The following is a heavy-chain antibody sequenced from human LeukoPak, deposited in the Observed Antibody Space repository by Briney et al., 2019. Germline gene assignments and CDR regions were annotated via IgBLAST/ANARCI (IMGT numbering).Heavy chain of an antibody. Sequence: GGSLRLACAASGFTFSSYGMHWVRQAQGKGLEWVAVIWYDGSNKYYADSVKGRFTISRDNSKNTLYLQMNSLRAEDTAAYYCARGSWGSGNFFDYWGQGTLVTVSS. D-gene: IGHD3-10*01. V-gene: IGHV3-33*01. CDR1: GFTFSSYG. CDR2: IWYDGSNK. CDR3: ARGSWGSGNFFDY. J-gene: IGHJ4*02.